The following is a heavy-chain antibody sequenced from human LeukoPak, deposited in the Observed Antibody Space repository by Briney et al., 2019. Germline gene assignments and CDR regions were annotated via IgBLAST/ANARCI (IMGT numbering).Heavy chain of an antibody. CDR2: ISGSGGST. CDR1: GFTFSSYA. CDR3: AKDRGLPFPFDY. V-gene: IGHV3-23*01. J-gene: IGHJ4*02. Sequence: GGSLRLSCAASGFTFSSYAMSWVRQAPGKGPEWVSAISGSGGSTYYADSVNGRFTISRDNSKNTLYLQMNSLRAEDTAVYYCAKDRGLPFPFDYWGQGTLVTVSS. D-gene: IGHD4-11*01.